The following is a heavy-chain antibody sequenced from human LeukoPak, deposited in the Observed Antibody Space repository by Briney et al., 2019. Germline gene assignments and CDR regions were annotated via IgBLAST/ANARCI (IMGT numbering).Heavy chain of an antibody. CDR1: GFTFSSNG. Sequence: GGSLRLSCVASGFTFSSNGMHWVRQAPGKGLEWVTFIQYDGSKKYYADSVKGRFTISRDNSKNTLYLEMHSLRAEDTALYYCAKGPMGRGFDCWGQGTLVTVSS. CDR2: IQYDGSKK. J-gene: IGHJ4*02. V-gene: IGHV3-30*02. CDR3: AKGPMGRGFDC. D-gene: IGHD3-10*01.